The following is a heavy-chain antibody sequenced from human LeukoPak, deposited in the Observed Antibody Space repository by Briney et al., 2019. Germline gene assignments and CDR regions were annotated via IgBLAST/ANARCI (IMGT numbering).Heavy chain of an antibody. CDR3: ARANYYGSGSREKIVDY. J-gene: IGHJ4*02. CDR2: INHSGRT. Sequence: SETLSLTCAVYGGSFSGYYWGWIRQPPGKGLEWIGEINHSGRTNYNPSLKSRVTISVDTSKNQFSLKLSSVTAADTAVYYCARANYYGSGSREKIVDYWGQGTLVTVSS. CDR1: GGSFSGYY. V-gene: IGHV4-34*01. D-gene: IGHD3-10*01.